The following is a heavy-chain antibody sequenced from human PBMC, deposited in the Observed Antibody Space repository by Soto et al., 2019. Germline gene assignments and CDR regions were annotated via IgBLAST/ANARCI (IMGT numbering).Heavy chain of an antibody. V-gene: IGHV1-69*01. CDR2: IIPICGTA. CDR1: GGTFSSYA. Sequence: QVKLVQSGAEVKKPGASVKVSCKASGGTFSSYAISWVRQAPGQGLEWMGGIIPICGTANYAQKFQCRVTITADESTSTAYMEMSRLRSEDTAVYYCARGYGRQDYYGSGSSYYYGMEVLVQGTTVTVSS. D-gene: IGHD3-10*01. J-gene: IGHJ6*02. CDR3: ARGYGRQDYYGSGSSYYYGMEV.